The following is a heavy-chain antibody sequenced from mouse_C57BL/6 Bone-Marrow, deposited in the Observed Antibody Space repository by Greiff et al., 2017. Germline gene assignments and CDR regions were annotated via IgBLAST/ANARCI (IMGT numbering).Heavy chain of an antibody. Sequence: QVQLQQSGAELVKPGASEKLSCKASGYTFTSYWMHWVKQRPGRGLEWIGRIDPNSGGTKYNEKFKSKATLTVDKPSSQAYMQLSSLTSEDSAVYDCARWGDYWGQGTLVTVSA. J-gene: IGHJ3*01. CDR2: IDPNSGGT. V-gene: IGHV1-72*01. D-gene: IGHD2-13*01. CDR3: ARWGDY. CDR1: GYTFTSYW.